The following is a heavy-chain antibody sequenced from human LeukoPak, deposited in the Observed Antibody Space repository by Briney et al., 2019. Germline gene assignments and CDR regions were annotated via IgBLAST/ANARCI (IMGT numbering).Heavy chain of an antibody. CDR1: GYTFTDYY. CDR2: INPNSGGT. V-gene: IGHV1-2*02. J-gene: IGHJ4*02. Sequence: GASVKVSCKASGYTFTDYYMHWVRQAPGQGLEWMGWINPNSGGTNSAQKFQGRVTMTRNTSISTAYMELSSLRSEGTAVYYCARGRNRQGSGSYGYWGQGTLVTVSS. CDR3: ARGRNRQGSGSYGY. D-gene: IGHD3-10*01.